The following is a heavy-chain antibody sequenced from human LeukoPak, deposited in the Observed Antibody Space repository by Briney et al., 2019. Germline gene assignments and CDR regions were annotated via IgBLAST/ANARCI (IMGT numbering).Heavy chain of an antibody. J-gene: IGHJ6*03. Sequence: SETLSLTCAVYGGSFSGYYWSWIRQPPGKGLEWIGEINHSGSTNYNPSLKSRVTISVDTSKNQFSLTLSSVTAADTAVYYCARGGCSSTSCYHYYYYYMDVWGKGTTVTVSS. D-gene: IGHD2-2*01. V-gene: IGHV4-34*01. CDR1: GGSFSGYY. CDR2: INHSGST. CDR3: ARGGCSSTSCYHYYYYYMDV.